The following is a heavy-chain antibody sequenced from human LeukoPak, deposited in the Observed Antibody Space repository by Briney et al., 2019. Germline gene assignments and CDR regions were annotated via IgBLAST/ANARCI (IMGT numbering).Heavy chain of an antibody. Sequence: GGSLRLSCAASGFTFINYGMTWVRQAPGKGLEWVAIITYDGTNTYYADSVKGRFTISRDNSKNTLYLQMNSLKTDDTAIYYCANYGDYQYFDYWGQGTPVTVSS. D-gene: IGHD4-17*01. J-gene: IGHJ4*02. CDR3: ANYGDYQYFDY. CDR2: ITYDGTNT. CDR1: GFTFINYG. V-gene: IGHV3-30*18.